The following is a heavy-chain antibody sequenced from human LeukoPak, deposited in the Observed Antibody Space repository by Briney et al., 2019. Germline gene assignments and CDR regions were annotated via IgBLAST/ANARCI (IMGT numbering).Heavy chain of an antibody. CDR3: ATEGAVTVRAFDY. CDR2: ISGSGSYM. CDR1: GYIFINYN. V-gene: IGHV3-21*01. Sequence: PGGSLRLSCAASGYIFINYNMHWVRQAPGKGLEWVSSISGSGSYMYYVDSLKGRFTISRDNAKNSLYLQINSLAAEDTAVYYCATEGAVTVRAFDYWGQGTLVTVSS. D-gene: IGHD3-10*02. J-gene: IGHJ4*02.